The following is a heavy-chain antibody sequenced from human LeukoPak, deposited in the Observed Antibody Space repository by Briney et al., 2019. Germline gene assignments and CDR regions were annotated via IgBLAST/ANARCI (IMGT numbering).Heavy chain of an antibody. J-gene: IGHJ2*01. CDR3: ARPLTTSGWYFDL. D-gene: IGHD1-14*01. CDR2: INPNSGGT. V-gene: IGHV1-2*02. CDR1: GYTFTGYY. Sequence: ASVKVSCKASGYTFTGYYIHWVRQAPGQGLEWMGWINPNSGGTNYAQKSQDRVTMTRDTSISTAYMELSSLKSDDTAVYYCARPLTTSGWYFDLWGRGTLVTVSS.